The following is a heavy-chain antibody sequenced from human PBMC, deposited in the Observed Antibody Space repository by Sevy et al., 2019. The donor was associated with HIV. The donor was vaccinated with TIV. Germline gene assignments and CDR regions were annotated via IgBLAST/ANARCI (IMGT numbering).Heavy chain of an antibody. J-gene: IGHJ4*02. CDR2: ITNSGSSI. CDR1: GFTFSSYE. D-gene: IGHD4-17*01. Sequence: GGSLRLSCTASGFTFSSYEMNWVRQAPGKGLEWVSYITNSGSSIYYSDSVRGRFTVSRDNAKNSLYLQMKSLRAEDTAVYYCPRDLPPSATTVAHFYYWGRGTLVTVSS. CDR3: PRDLPPSATTVAHFYY. V-gene: IGHV3-48*03.